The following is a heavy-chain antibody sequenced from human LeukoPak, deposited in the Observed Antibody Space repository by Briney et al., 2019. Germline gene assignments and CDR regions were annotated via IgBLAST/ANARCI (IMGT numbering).Heavy chain of an antibody. CDR2: MNPNSGNT. Sequence: ASVKVSCKASGYTFTSYDINWVRQATGQGLEWMGWMNPNSGNTGYAQKFPGRVTITRNTSISTAYMELSSLRSEDTAVYYCARGGAPYCSSTSCYARDAFDIWGQGTMVTVSS. J-gene: IGHJ3*02. CDR3: ARGGAPYCSSTSCYARDAFDI. V-gene: IGHV1-8*03. D-gene: IGHD2-2*01. CDR1: GYTFTSYD.